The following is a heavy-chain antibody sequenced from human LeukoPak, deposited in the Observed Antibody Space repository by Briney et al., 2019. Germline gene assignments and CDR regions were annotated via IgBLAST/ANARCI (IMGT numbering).Heavy chain of an antibody. CDR1: GGSISDSSYY. J-gene: IGHJ4*02. Sequence: PSETLSLTCTVSGGSISDSSYYWGWIRQPPGKGLEWIASIHYSGSTYYNPSLKSRVTISVDTSKNQFSMKLPSVTAADTAVYYCARGLKTLCDILTGHYKGVAYFDYWGQGTLVTVSS. CDR2: IHYSGST. CDR3: ARGLKTLCDILTGHYKGVAYFDY. D-gene: IGHD3-9*01. V-gene: IGHV4-39*01.